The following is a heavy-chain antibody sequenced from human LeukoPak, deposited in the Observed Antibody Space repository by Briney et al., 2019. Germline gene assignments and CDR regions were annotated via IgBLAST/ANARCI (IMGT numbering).Heavy chain of an antibody. CDR1: GGSISSSSYY. CDR2: IYYSGST. V-gene: IGHV4-39*07. Sequence: SETLSLTCTASGGSISSSSYYWGWIRQPPGKGLEWIGSIYYSGSTYYNPSLKSRVTISVDTSKNQFSLKLSSVTAADTAVYYCASVNRNSVGATVRDAFDIWGQGTMVTVSS. J-gene: IGHJ3*02. CDR3: ASVNRNSVGATVRDAFDI. D-gene: IGHD1-26*01.